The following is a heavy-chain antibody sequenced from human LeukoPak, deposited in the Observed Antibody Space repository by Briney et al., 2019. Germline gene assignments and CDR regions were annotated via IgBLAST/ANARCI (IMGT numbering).Heavy chain of an antibody. CDR1: GGSISSYY. V-gene: IGHV4-59*01. J-gene: IGHJ4*02. CDR3: ARVAGTGSFNY. D-gene: IGHD3/OR15-3a*01. CDR2: IYYSGST. Sequence: SETLSLTCTVSGGSISSYYWSWIRQPPGKGLEWIGYIYYSGSTNYNPSLKSRVTISVDTSKNQFSLKLSSVTAADTAVYYCARVAGTGSFNYWGQGTLVTVSS.